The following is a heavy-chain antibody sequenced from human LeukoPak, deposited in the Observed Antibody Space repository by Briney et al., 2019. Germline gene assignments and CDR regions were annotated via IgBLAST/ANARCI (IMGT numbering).Heavy chain of an antibody. D-gene: IGHD6-25*01. CDR1: GFTFSSYG. CDR2: ISYDGSNK. CDR3: AKAPYYSSGTYYYYGMDV. V-gene: IGHV3-30*18. Sequence: PGGSLRLSCAASGFTFSSYGMHWVRQAPGKGLEWVAVISYDGSNKYYADSVKGRFTISRDNSKNTLYLQMNSLRAEDTAVYYCAKAPYYSSGTYYYYGMDVWGQGTTVTVSS. J-gene: IGHJ6*02.